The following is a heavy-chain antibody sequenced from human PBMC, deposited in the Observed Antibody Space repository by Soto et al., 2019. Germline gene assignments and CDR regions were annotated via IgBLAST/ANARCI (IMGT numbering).Heavy chain of an antibody. CDR2: MHQSGST. CDR1: GGSFGGYY. Sequence: SETLSLTCAVHGGSFGGYYWSWIRQPPGKGLEWIGEMHQSGSTKYNPSLKSRVTLSLDTSQNQFSLKMSSVTAADTAMYYCARRVVPAALGLWGRGTLVTVS. D-gene: IGHD2-2*01. V-gene: IGHV4-34*01. CDR3: ARRVVPAALGL. J-gene: IGHJ2*01.